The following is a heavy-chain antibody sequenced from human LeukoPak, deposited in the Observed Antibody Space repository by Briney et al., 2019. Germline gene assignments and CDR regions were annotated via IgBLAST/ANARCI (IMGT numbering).Heavy chain of an antibody. CDR3: AKENPVGGTNYFDY. D-gene: IGHD1-26*01. V-gene: IGHV3-48*04. CDR2: ISSSSSTI. J-gene: IGHJ4*02. CDR1: GFTFSSYS. Sequence: GSLRLSCAASGFTFSSYSMNWVRQAPGKGLEWVSYISSSSSTIYYADSVKGRFTISRDNAKNSLYLQMNSLRAEDTAVYYCAKENPVGGTNYFDYWGQGTLVTVPS.